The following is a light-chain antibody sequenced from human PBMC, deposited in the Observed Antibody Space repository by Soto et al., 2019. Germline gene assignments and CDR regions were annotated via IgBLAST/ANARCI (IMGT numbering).Light chain of an antibody. V-gene: IGLV2-11*01. J-gene: IGLJ2*01. CDR3: LLFHGDGQV. Sequence: QSALTQPRSVSGSPGQSVTISCTGTSSDVGGYNYVSWYQQHPGKAPKLMIYDVSKRPSGVPDRFSGSKSGNTASLTISGLQAEDEADYYCLLFHGDGQVFGGGTKLTVL. CDR1: SSDVGGYNY. CDR2: DVS.